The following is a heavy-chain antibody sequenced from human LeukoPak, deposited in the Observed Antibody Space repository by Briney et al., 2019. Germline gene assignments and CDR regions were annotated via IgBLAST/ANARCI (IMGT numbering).Heavy chain of an antibody. CDR1: GFSFSRYW. V-gene: IGHV3-7*01. CDR2: IKPDGSEI. Sequence: GGSLRLSCAASGFSFSRYWMSWVRQAPVRGLEWVASIKPDGSEIYYVDSVKGRFTISRDNAKNSLYLQMNSLRAEDTAVYYCARGASGIGGVRFDPWGQGTLVTVSS. D-gene: IGHD3-16*01. J-gene: IGHJ5*02. CDR3: ARGASGIGGVRFDP.